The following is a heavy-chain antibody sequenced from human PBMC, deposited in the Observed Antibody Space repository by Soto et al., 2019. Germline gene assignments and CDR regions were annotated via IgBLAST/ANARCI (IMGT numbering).Heavy chain of an antibody. CDR2: IFPLTDIP. CDR1: GGTFRNYP. V-gene: IGHV1-69*02. J-gene: IGHJ4*02. Sequence: QVQLVQSGTEVKKPGSSVKVSCKASGGTFRNYPINWVRQAPGQGLEWMGSIFPLTDIPDYAQNFQARLTISADKSTSTSYMELSSLTSEDTAMYFGARGPLVVLNYFESWGQGTLVTVSS. CDR3: ARGPLVVLNYFES.